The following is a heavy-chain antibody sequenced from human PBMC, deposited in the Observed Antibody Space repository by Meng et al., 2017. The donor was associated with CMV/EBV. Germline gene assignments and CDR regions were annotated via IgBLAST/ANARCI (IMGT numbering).Heavy chain of an antibody. J-gene: IGHJ3*02. CDR1: GYTFTSYG. D-gene: IGHD3-22*01. CDR3: ARDSRSVVMTHFYDAFDI. CDR2: ISAYNGNT. V-gene: IGHV1-18*01. Sequence: ASVKVSCKASGYTFTSYGISWVRQAPGQGLEWMGWISAYNGNTNYAQKLQGRVTMTTDTSTSTAYMELRSLRSDDTALYYCARDSRSVVMTHFYDAFDIWGQGTMVTVSS.